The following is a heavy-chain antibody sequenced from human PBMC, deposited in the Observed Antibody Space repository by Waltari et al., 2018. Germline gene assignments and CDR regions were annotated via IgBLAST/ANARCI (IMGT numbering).Heavy chain of an antibody. CDR2: IYHSGST. D-gene: IGHD6-13*01. CDR1: GYSISSGYY. J-gene: IGHJ4*02. CDR3: ARLLGSSTRQVDY. V-gene: IGHV4-38-2*01. Sequence: QVQLQESGPGLVKPSETLSLTCAVSGYSISSGYYWGWIRQPPGKGLEWIGSIYHSGSTYYNPSLKSRVTISVDTSKNQFSLKLSSVTAADTVVYYCARLLGSSTRQVDYWGQGTLVIVSS.